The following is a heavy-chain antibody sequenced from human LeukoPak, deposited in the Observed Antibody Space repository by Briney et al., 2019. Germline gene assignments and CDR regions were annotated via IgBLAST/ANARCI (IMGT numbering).Heavy chain of an antibody. CDR2: ISSSGTTI. D-gene: IGHD6-19*01. CDR3: AREAAGYSSGWPDY. CDR1: GFTSSRYE. Sequence: GGSLRLSRAASGFTSSRYEMNWVRQAPGKGVEGVSYISSSGTTIYYADSVNGRFTISRDNGQNALYLQMNSLRAEDTAVYYCAREAAGYSSGWPDYWGQGTLVTVSS. V-gene: IGHV3-48*03. J-gene: IGHJ4*02.